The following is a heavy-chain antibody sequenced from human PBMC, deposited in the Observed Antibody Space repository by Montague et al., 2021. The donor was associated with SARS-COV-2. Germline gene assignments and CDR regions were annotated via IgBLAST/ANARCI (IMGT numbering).Heavy chain of an antibody. J-gene: IGHJ3*02. CDR2: LYYSWST. D-gene: IGHD3-22*01. Sequence: SETLSLTCTVSGGCISSSSYSWGWIRHPSGTGLNWIGSLYYSWSTYYNPSLKSRVTISVDTSKNQFSLKLSSVTAADTAVYYCARFPTSYYYDSKAAPATPDAFDIWGQGKMVTVSS. CDR3: ARFPTSYYYDSKAAPATPDAFDI. V-gene: IGHV4-39*01. CDR1: GGCISSSSYS.